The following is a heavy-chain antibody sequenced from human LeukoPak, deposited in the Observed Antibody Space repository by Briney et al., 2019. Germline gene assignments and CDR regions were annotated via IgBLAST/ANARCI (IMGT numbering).Heavy chain of an antibody. CDR3: ARPSTDDYGEEGYYFDY. J-gene: IGHJ4*02. CDR2: ISYDGSNK. D-gene: IGHD4-17*01. Sequence: QPGRSLRLSCAASGFTFSSYAMHWVRQAPGKGLEWVAVISYDGSNKYYADSVKGRFTISRDNSKNTLYLQMNSLRAEDTAVYYCARPSTDDYGEEGYYFDYWGQGTLVTVSS. V-gene: IGHV3-30-3*01. CDR1: GFTFSSYA.